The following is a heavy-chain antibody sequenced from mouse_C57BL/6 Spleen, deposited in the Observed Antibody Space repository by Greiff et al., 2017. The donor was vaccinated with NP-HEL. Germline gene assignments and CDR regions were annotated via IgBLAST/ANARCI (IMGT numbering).Heavy chain of an antibody. J-gene: IGHJ4*01. Sequence: EVQLQQSGTVLARPGASVKMSCKTSGYTFTSYWMHWVKQRPGQGLEWIGAIYPGHSDTSYNQKFNGTAKLTAVTSASPAYMELSSLTNEDAAVYYCTRRGKIGSSLYYYAMDYWGQGTSVTVSS. V-gene: IGHV1-5*01. CDR2: IYPGHSDT. D-gene: IGHD1-1*01. CDR3: TRRGKIGSSLYYYAMDY. CDR1: GYTFTSYW.